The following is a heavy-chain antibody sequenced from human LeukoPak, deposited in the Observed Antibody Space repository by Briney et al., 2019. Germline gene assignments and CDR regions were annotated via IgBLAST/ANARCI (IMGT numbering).Heavy chain of an antibody. CDR2: IKQDGSEK. D-gene: IGHD2-15*01. CDR1: GFTFSSYW. Sequence: GGSLRLSCAASGFTFSSYWMSWVRQAPGKGLEWVANIKQDGSEKYYVDSVKGRFTISRDNAKNSLYLQMNSLRAEDTAVYYCAREDIVVVVAATEEIYYFDYWGQGTLATVSS. V-gene: IGHV3-7*01. CDR3: AREDIVVVVAATEEIYYFDY. J-gene: IGHJ4*02.